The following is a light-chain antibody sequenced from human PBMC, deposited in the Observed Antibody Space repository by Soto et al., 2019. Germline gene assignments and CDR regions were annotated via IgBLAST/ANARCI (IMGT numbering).Light chain of an antibody. Sequence: IVLTHSPGTLSFSPGEIATLSGRASQSVGSYLAWYQQKPGQAPRLLIYDASNRATGIPARFSGSGSGTDFTLTISSLEPEDFAVYYCQQRSNWLTFGGGTKVDI. CDR3: QQRSNWLT. CDR1: QSVGSY. CDR2: DAS. J-gene: IGKJ4*01. V-gene: IGKV3-11*01.